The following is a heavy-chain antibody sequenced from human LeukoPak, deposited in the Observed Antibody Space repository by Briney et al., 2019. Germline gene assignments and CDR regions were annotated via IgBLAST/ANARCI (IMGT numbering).Heavy chain of an antibody. CDR2: IYYSGST. D-gene: IGHD2-21*02. Sequence: SETLSLTCTVSGGSISSRSYYWGWFRQPPGKELERIGSIYYSGSTYYNPSLKSRVTISVDTSKNQFSLKVTSVTAADTAVYYCARACGGDCFVVDAFDIWGQGTMVTVSS. V-gene: IGHV4-39*01. CDR3: ARACGGDCFVVDAFDI. J-gene: IGHJ3*02. CDR1: GGSISSRSYY.